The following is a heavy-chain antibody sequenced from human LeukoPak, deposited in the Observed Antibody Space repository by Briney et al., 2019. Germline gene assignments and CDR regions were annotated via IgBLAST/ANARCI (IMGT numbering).Heavy chain of an antibody. CDR3: ARDQIAVARDIYSRFDP. V-gene: IGHV3-21*01. CDR2: ISSSSSYI. J-gene: IGHJ5*02. D-gene: IGHD6-19*01. CDR1: GFTFSSYS. Sequence: PGGSLRLSCAASGFTFSSYSMNWIRQAPGKGLEWVSSISSSSSYIDYADSVKGRFTISRDNAKNSLYLQTNSLTAEHTAVYYCARDQIAVARDIYSRFDPWGPGTLVTVSS.